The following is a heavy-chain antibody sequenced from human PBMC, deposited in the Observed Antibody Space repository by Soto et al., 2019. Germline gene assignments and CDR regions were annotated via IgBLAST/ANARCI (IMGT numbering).Heavy chain of an antibody. Sequence: GGSLRLSCAASGFTFSSYGMHWVRQAPGKGLEWVAVIWYDGSNKYYADSVKGRFTISRDNSKNTLYLQMNSLRAEDTAVHYCARDQATIKGEIDYWGQGTLVTVSS. CDR3: ARDQATIKGEIDY. CDR1: GFTFSSYG. J-gene: IGHJ4*02. D-gene: IGHD5-12*01. V-gene: IGHV3-33*01. CDR2: IWYDGSNK.